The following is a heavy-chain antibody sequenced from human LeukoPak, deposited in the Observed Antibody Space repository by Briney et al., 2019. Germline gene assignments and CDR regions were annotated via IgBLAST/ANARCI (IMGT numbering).Heavy chain of an antibody. D-gene: IGHD2-21*02. V-gene: IGHV4-39*01. CDR1: GGSISSSSYY. Sequence: SETLSLTCTVSGGSISSSSYYWGWIRRPPGKGLEWIGSIYYSGSTYYNPSLKSRITISVDTSKNQFSLKLSSVTAADTAVYYCATHIVVVTAMVDYWGQGTLDTVSS. CDR2: IYYSGST. J-gene: IGHJ4*02. CDR3: ATHIVVVTAMVDY.